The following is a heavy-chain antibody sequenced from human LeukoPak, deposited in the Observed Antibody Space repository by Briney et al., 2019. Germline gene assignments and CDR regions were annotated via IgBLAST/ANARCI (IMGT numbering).Heavy chain of an antibody. Sequence: GGSLRLSCAASGFTFSSYAMSWVRRAPGKGLEWVSAISGSGGSTYYADSVKGRFTISRDNSKNTLYLQMNSLRAEDTAVYYCARGGAAYHFDYWGQGTLVTVSS. V-gene: IGHV3-23*01. D-gene: IGHD6-13*01. J-gene: IGHJ4*02. CDR1: GFTFSSYA. CDR3: ARGGAAYHFDY. CDR2: ISGSGGST.